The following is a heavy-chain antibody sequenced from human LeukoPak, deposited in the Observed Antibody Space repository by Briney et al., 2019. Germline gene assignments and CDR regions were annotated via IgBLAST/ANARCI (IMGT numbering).Heavy chain of an antibody. V-gene: IGHV4-34*01. CDR3: ARAVGSSESNWFDP. J-gene: IGHJ5*02. D-gene: IGHD1-26*01. CDR1: GGSFSGYH. CDR2: INHSGST. Sequence: SETLSLTCAVYGGSFSGYHWSWIRQPPGKGLEWIGEINHSGSTNYNPSLKSRVTISVDRSKNQFSLRLTSVTAADTAVYYCARAVGSSESNWFDPWGQGTLATVSS.